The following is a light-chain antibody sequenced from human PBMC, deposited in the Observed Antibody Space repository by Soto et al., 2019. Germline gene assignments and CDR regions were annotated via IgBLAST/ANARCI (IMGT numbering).Light chain of an antibody. J-gene: IGLJ3*02. CDR1: SSNIGSNT. CDR3: AAGGDGMQSRGV. Sequence: QSVLTQPPSASGTPGQRVTISCSGSSSNIGSNTVDWFQQLPGTAPKLLIYNNNQRPSGVPDRFSGSKSGTSAALAISGLLSEDEADYYCAAGGDGMQSRGVFGGGTKLTVL. CDR2: NNN. V-gene: IGLV1-44*01.